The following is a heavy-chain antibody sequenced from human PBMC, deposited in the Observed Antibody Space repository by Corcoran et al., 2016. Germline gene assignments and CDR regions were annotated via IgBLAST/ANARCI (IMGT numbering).Heavy chain of an antibody. V-gene: IGHV4-38-2*02. CDR1: GYSISSGYY. CDR2: IYHSGST. CDR3: ARALKYISSSNYFDY. Sequence: QVQLQESGPGLVKPSETLSLTCTVSGYSISSGYYWGWIRQPPGKGLEWIGSIYHSGSTYYNPSLKSRVTISVDTSKYQLSLKLSSVTAADTAVYYCARALKYISSSNYFDYWGQGTLVTVSS. J-gene: IGHJ4*02. D-gene: IGHD6-13*01.